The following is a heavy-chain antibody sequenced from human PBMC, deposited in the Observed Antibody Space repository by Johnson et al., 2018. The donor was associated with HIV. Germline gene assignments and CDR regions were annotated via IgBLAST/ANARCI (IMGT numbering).Heavy chain of an antibody. CDR2: IYSGGST. V-gene: IGHV3-53*01. J-gene: IGHJ3*02. CDR3: AEDMTTAIGAFDI. D-gene: IGHD1-1*01. Sequence: SLRLSCAASGFTVIGNYMSWVRQAPGKGLEWVSVIYSGGSTYYADSVKGRFAISRDNSGNTLFLQMNTLRAEDTAVYYCAEDMTTAIGAFDIWGQGTTVTVSS. CDR1: GFTVIGNY.